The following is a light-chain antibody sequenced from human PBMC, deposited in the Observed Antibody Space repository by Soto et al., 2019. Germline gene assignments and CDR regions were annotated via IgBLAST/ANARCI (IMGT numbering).Light chain of an antibody. CDR2: GNS. J-gene: IGLJ3*02. Sequence: QSVLTQPPSVSGAPGQRVTISCTGSSSNIGAGYGVHWYQQLPGTAPKLLIYGNSNRPSGVPDRFSGSKSGTSASLAITGLQAEDEADYYCQSYDSSLSGWVFDGGTKVTVL. CDR3: QSYDSSLSGWV. V-gene: IGLV1-40*01. CDR1: SSNIGAGYG.